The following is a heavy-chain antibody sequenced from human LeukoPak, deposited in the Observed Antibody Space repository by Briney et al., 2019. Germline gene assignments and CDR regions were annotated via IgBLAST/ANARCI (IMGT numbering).Heavy chain of an antibody. V-gene: IGHV3-30*02. CDR2: IRYDGSNK. CDR3: ARVGGGYKWAFDI. J-gene: IGHJ3*02. CDR1: GFTFSSYG. D-gene: IGHD5-24*01. Sequence: GGSLRLSCAASGFTFSSYGMHWVRQAPGKGLEWVAFIRYDGSNKYYADSVKGRFTISRDNSKNTLYLQMNSLRAEDTAVYYCARVGGGYKWAFDIWGQGTMVTVSS.